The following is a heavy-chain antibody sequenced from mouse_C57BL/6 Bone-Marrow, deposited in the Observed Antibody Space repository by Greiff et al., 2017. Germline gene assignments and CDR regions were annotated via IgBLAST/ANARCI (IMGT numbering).Heavy chain of an antibody. CDR3: TTRSSYAWFAY. CDR2: IDPENGDT. D-gene: IGHD1-1*01. CDR1: GFNIKDDY. Sequence: DVKLQESGAELVRPGASVKLSCTASGFNIKDDYMHWVKQRPEQGLEWIGWIDPENGDTEYASKFQGKATITADTSSNTAYLQLSSLTSEDTAVYYCTTRSSYAWFAYWGQGTLVTVSA. J-gene: IGHJ3*01. V-gene: IGHV14-4*01.